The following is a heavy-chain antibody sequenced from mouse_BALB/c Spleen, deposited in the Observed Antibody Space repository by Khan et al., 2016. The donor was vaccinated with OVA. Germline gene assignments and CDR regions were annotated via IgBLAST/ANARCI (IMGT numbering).Heavy chain of an antibody. CDR2: INSDGIYS. Sequence: EVQLVESGGGLVKPGGSLKLSCAASGFTFSTYAMSWVRQTPEKRLEWVATINSDGIYSYYPDSVKGRFTISRDDSTDTLYLQMSSLRSEDAAMYYCARHNDGPFAYWGQGTLVTVSA. V-gene: IGHV5-9-3*01. CDR1: GFTFSTYA. J-gene: IGHJ3*01. D-gene: IGHD1-1*01. CDR3: ARHNDGPFAY.